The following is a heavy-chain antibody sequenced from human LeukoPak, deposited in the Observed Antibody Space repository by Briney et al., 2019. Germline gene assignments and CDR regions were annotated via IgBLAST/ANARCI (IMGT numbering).Heavy chain of an antibody. Sequence: GGSLRLSCAASGFTFSSYSMNWVRQAPGKGLEWVSSISSSSSYIYYADSVKGRFTISRDNAKNSLYLQMNSLRAEDTAVYYCARSRSITIFGVVINWGQGTLVTVSS. J-gene: IGHJ4*02. D-gene: IGHD3-3*01. CDR3: ARSRSITIFGVVIN. CDR1: GFTFSSYS. CDR2: ISSSSSYI. V-gene: IGHV3-21*01.